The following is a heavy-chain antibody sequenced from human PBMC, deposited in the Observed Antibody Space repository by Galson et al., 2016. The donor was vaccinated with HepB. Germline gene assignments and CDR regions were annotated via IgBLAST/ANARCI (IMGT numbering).Heavy chain of an antibody. CDR1: GGSISTSNYY. V-gene: IGHV4-39*01. D-gene: IGHD2-2*01. Sequence: QVQLQESGPGLVKPSETLSLTCTVSGGSISTSNYYWSWIRQSPGKGLEWIGSLYYNGNTYYNSSLKSRVTISVGTSATQFSLKMTSMTASDTAVYYCARLYPFDFWGQGALVIVSS. CDR2: LYYNGNT. J-gene: IGHJ4*02. CDR3: ARLYPFDF.